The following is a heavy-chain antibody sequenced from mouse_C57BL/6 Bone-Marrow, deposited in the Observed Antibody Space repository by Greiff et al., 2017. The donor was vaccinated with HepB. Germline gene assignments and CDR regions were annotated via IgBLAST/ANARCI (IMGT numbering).Heavy chain of an antibody. CDR1: GYTFTSYW. CDR2: IDPSDSYT. V-gene: IGHV1-69*01. J-gene: IGHJ2*01. Sequence: VQLQQPGAELVMPGASVKLSCKASGYTFTSYWMHWVKQRPGQGLEWIGEIDPSDSYTNYNQKFKGKSTLTVDKSSSTAYMQLSSLTSEDSAVYYCARRPLTTVRGPYYFDYWGQGTTLTVSS. D-gene: IGHD1-1*01. CDR3: ARRPLTTVRGPYYFDY.